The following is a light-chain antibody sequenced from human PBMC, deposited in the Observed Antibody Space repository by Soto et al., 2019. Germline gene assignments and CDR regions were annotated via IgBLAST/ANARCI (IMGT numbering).Light chain of an antibody. CDR1: QSVSSNY. CDR2: SAS. V-gene: IGKV3-20*01. CDR3: LQYGTSPAWP. Sequence: ENVLTQSPGTLSLSPGERATLSCRASQSVSSNYVAWYQQKHGQAPRLLIYSASSRATGIPDRFSGSGSGTDFTFTISRLEPEDFAVYYCLQYGTSPAWPFGQGTKVEMK. J-gene: IGKJ1*01.